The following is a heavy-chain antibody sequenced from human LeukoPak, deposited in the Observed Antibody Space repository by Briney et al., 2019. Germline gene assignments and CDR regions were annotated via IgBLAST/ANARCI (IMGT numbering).Heavy chain of an antibody. CDR3: ARGVVPAAMDYFDY. CDR2: VSYDGSNK. CDR1: GFTFSSYA. J-gene: IGHJ4*02. D-gene: IGHD2-2*01. V-gene: IGHV3-30-3*01. Sequence: GGSLRLSCAASGFTFSSYAMHWVRQAPGKGLEWVAVVSYDGSNKYYADSVKGRFTISRDNSKNTLYLQMNSLRAEDTAVYYCARGVVPAAMDYFDYWGQGTLVTVSS.